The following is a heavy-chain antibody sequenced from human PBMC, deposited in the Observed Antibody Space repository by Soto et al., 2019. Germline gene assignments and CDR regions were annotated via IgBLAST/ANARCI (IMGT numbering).Heavy chain of an antibody. CDR3: ARGYSSGWYEDRYFDY. Sequence: GGSLRLSCAASGFTFSSYGMHWVRQAPGKGLEWVAVIWYDGSNKYYADSVKGRFTISRDNSKNTLYLQMNSLRAEDTAVYYCARGYSSGWYEDRYFDYWGQGTLVTVSS. V-gene: IGHV3-33*01. J-gene: IGHJ4*02. D-gene: IGHD6-19*01. CDR1: GFTFSSYG. CDR2: IWYDGSNK.